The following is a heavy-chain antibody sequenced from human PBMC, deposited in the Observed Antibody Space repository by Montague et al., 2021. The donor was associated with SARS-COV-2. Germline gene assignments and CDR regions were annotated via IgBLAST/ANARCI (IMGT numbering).Heavy chain of an antibody. J-gene: IGHJ6*02. V-gene: IGHV4-31*03. CDR3: ARVKTPRYYDILTGYSKYYGMDV. CDR2: IYYSGXT. CDR1: GGSISSGGYY. Sequence: TLSLTCTVSGGSISSGGYYWSWIRQHPGKGLEWIGYIYYSGXTXYXXXXKXRVTISVDTSKNQFSLKLSSVTAADTAVYYCARVKTPRYYDILTGYSKYYGMDVWGPGTTVTVSS. D-gene: IGHD3-9*01.